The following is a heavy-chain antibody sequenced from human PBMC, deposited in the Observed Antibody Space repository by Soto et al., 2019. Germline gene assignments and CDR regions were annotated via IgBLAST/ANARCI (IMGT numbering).Heavy chain of an antibody. Sequence: PSETLSLTCTVSGGSISSGGYYWSWIRQNPGKSMERIGYINYNGSTYYNPSLKSRVTISVDTSKNQFSLKLSSVTAADTSVYYCARSSGRTYYDFWSAPSSDIWGQGTMVTVSS. D-gene: IGHD3-3*01. V-gene: IGHV4-31*03. CDR1: GGSISSGGYY. CDR2: INYNGST. J-gene: IGHJ3*02. CDR3: ARSSGRTYYDFWSAPSSDI.